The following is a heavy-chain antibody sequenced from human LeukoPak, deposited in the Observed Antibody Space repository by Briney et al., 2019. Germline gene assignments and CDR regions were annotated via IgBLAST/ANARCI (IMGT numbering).Heavy chain of an antibody. CDR2: ISGGGRQI. CDR1: GFTFTTYT. V-gene: IGHV3-23*01. Sequence: GGSLRLSCAASGFTFTTYTMNWVRQAPGKGLEWVSSISGGGRQIYYPDSVKGRFTISRDNSKNTLYLQMNSLRAEDTAVYYCAKTAVLDYYDSSGYPRYFDYWGQGTLVTVSS. CDR3: AKTAVLDYYDSSGYPRYFDY. D-gene: IGHD3-22*01. J-gene: IGHJ4*02.